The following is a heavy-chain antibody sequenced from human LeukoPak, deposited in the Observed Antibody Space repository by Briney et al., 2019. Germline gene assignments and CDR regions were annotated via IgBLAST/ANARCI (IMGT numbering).Heavy chain of an antibody. V-gene: IGHV4-34*01. D-gene: IGHD6-13*01. CDR3: AREKPSIAAAFDAFDI. Sequence: KPSETLSLTCAVYGGSFSPYYWSWIRQPPGKGLEWIGEINHSGSTNYNPSLKSRVTISVDTSKNQFSLRLSSVTAADTAVYYCAREKPSIAAAFDAFDIWGQGTMVTVSS. J-gene: IGHJ3*02. CDR1: GGSFSPYY. CDR2: INHSGST.